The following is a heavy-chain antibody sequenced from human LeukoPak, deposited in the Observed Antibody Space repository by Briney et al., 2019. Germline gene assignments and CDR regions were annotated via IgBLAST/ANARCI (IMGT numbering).Heavy chain of an antibody. CDR3: ARYVWGSYPTFEDC. V-gene: IGHV4-59*01. J-gene: IGHJ4*02. D-gene: IGHD3-16*02. CDR2: ISYSGST. Sequence: SETLSLTXTVSGGSISSYYWSWIRQPPGKGLEWIGYISYSGSTNYNPSLKSRVTISVDTSKNQFSLKLSSVTAADTAVYYCARYVWGSYPTFEDCWGQGTLVTVSS. CDR1: GGSISSYY.